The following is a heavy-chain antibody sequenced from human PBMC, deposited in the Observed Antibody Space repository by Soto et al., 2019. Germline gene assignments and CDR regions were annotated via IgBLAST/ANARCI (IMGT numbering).Heavy chain of an antibody. CDR2: IYYSGST. D-gene: IGHD5-18*01. Sequence: SETLSLTCTVSGGSISSSGYYWGWIRQPPGKGLEWIGTIYYSGSTYYNPSLKSRVTISVDTSKNQFSLKLSSVTAADTAVYYCARAGYSYGTGYYFDYWGQGTLVTVSS. CDR3: ARAGYSYGTGYYFDY. J-gene: IGHJ4*02. V-gene: IGHV4-39*07. CDR1: GGSISSSGYY.